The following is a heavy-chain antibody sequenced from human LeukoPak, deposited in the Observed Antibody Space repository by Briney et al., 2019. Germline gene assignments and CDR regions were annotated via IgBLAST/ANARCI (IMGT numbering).Heavy chain of an antibody. V-gene: IGHV3-7*04. CDR3: ARDCCASGSHDS. CDR2: IQQDGGVT. J-gene: IGHJ4*02. Sequence: GGSLRLSCEASGFTFSIYWMNWVRRAPRKGLEWVANIQQDGGVTHYVDSVKGRFTISRDNARNSLYLQMNDLRAEDTAVYYCARDCCASGSHDSWGQGTLVTVSS. D-gene: IGHD3-10*01. CDR1: GFTFSIYW.